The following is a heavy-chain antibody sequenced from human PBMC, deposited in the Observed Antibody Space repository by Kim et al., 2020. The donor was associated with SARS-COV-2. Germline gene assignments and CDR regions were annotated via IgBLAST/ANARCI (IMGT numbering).Heavy chain of an antibody. CDR3: ARAVTATSFDY. D-gene: IGHD2-21*02. Sequence: TNYTPSLKSRVTISVDTSKNQFSLKLSSVTAADTAVYYCARAVTATSFDYWGQGTLVTVSS. V-gene: IGHV4-59*01. CDR2: T. J-gene: IGHJ4*02.